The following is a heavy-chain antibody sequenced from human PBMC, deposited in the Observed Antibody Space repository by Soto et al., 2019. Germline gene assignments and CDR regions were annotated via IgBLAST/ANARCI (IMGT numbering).Heavy chain of an antibody. CDR3: ARDIVATIGGFDY. CDR1: GFTFSSYW. D-gene: IGHD5-12*01. V-gene: IGHV3-7*01. CDR2: IKTDGSEK. Sequence: EVQLVESGGGLVQPGGFLRLSCAVSGFTFSSYWMSWVRQAPGKGLEWLANIKTDGSEKYYVDSVKGRFTISRDNARNSLYLQMNSLRAEDTAVYYCARDIVATIGGFDYWGRGALVTVSS. J-gene: IGHJ4*02.